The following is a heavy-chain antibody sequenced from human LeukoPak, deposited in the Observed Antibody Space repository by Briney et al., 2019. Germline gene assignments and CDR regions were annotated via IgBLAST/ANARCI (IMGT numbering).Heavy chain of an antibody. V-gene: IGHV4-34*01. CDR2: INHSGST. CDR3: ARAIYSSSWYARGAFDI. CDR1: GGSFSGYY. D-gene: IGHD6-13*01. J-gene: IGHJ3*02. Sequence: SETLSLTGAVYGGSFSGYYWSWIRQPPGKGLEWIGEINHSGSTNYNPSLKSRVTISVDTSKNQFSLKLSSVTAADTAVYYCARAIYSSSWYARGAFDIWGQGTMVTVSS.